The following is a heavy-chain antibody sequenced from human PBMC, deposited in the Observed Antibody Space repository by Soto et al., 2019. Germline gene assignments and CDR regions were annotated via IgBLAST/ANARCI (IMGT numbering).Heavy chain of an antibody. Sequence: SETLSLTCTVSGGSIRDYYWGWIRQSPGKGLDWIGYIYYTGTTKYNPSLKSRVTITVNSSKNQFYLKQDSVTAADTAVYYCARLGGYYQAFDAWGQGTLVTVS. J-gene: IGHJ4*02. D-gene: IGHD3-22*01. CDR1: GGSIRDYY. V-gene: IGHV4-59*08. CDR2: IYYTGTT. CDR3: ARLGGYYQAFDA.